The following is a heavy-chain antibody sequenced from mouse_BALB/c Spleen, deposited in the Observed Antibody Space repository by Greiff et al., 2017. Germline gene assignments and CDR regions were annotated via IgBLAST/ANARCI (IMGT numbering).Heavy chain of an antibody. CDR2: ISSGSSTI. CDR3: ARSGGNYRFPYFDY. CDR1: GFTFSSFG. Sequence: EVMLVESGGGLVQPGGSRKLSCAASGFTFSSFGMHWVRQAPEKGLEWVAYISSGSSTIYYADTVKGRFTISRDNPKNTLFLQMTSLRSEDTAMYYCARSGGNYRFPYFDYWGQGTTLTVSS. D-gene: IGHD2-1*01. J-gene: IGHJ2*01. V-gene: IGHV5-17*02.